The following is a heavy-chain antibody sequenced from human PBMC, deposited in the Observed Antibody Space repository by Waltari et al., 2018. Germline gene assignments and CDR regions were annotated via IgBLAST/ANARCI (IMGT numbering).Heavy chain of an antibody. CDR3: ARGPVFGAFDI. V-gene: IGHV4-38-2*02. CDR2: SFYSGRT. CDR1: GYSIRSGYY. D-gene: IGHD3-10*01. Sequence: QEQLLESGPGLVQPSETLSLTCIVPGYSIRSGYYWGWSRQPPGKGLEWIGGSFYSGRTYSNPSLSSRVTISVDTSKNQFSLRLSSVTAADTAVYYCARGPVFGAFDIWGQGTMVTVSS. J-gene: IGHJ3*02.